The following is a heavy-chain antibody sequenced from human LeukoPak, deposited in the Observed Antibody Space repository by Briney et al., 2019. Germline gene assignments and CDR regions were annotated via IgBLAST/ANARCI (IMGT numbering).Heavy chain of an antibody. J-gene: IGHJ4*02. CDR3: ARDVKGNLDY. Sequence: PGGSLRLSCVASGFTFSNTWMAWVRQAPGKGREWVANINQDGRTRQYADSVRGRFTISRDNAKNSLYLEMNSLRAEATGLYHCARDVKGNLDYWGQGTLVTVSS. V-gene: IGHV3-7*01. CDR2: INQDGRTR. CDR1: GFTFSNTW.